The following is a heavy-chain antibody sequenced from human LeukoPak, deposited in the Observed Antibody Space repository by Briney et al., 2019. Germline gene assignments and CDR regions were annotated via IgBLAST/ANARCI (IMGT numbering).Heavy chain of an antibody. CDR2: IYSSGST. Sequence: PGGSLRLSCAASGFTVGSYYMNWVRQAPGKGLEWVSVIYSSGSTSSADSVKGRFTISRDNSKNTLYLQMNSLRAEDTAVYCCAGSTTVAYYWGQGTLVTVSS. V-gene: IGHV3-53*01. CDR3: AGSTTVAYY. CDR1: GFTVGSYY. D-gene: IGHD4-23*01. J-gene: IGHJ4*02.